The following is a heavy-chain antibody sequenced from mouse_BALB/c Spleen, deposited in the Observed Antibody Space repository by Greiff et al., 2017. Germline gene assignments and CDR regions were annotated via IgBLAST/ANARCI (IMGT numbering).Heavy chain of an antibody. V-gene: IGHV5-6-5*01. CDR2: ISSGGST. CDR1: GFTFSSYA. J-gene: IGHJ1*01. Sequence: EVKLMESGGGLVKPGGSLKLSCAASGFTFSSYAMSWVRQTPEKRLEWVASISSGGSTYYPDSVKGRFTISRDNARNILYLQMSSLRSEDTAMYYCASPRYFDVWGAGTTVTVSS. CDR3: ASPRYFDV.